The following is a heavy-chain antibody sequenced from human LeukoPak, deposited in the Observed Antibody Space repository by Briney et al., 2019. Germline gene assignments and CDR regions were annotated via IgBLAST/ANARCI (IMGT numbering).Heavy chain of an antibody. CDR2: IWSDGSNK. J-gene: IGHJ4*02. CDR3: SRQYSSGWYFFDY. D-gene: IGHD6-19*01. CDR1: GFTFFSYG. Sequence: GGSLRLSCAASGFTFFSYGMHWVRQAPGKGLEWVAVIWSDGSNKYYADSVNGRFTTFRNNSKNTLYLQKNSLMADDNAVYYCSRQYSSGWYFFDYWGQGTLVTVSS. V-gene: IGHV3-33*01.